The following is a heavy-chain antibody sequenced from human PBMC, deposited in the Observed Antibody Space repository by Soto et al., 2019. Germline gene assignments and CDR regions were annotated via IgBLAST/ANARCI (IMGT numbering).Heavy chain of an antibody. D-gene: IGHD3-10*01. Sequence: QLQLQESGPGLVKPSETLSLTCTVSGGSISSSSYYWGWIRQPPGKGLEWIGSIYYSGSTYYNPSLKSRVTISVDTSKNQFSLKLSSVTAADTAVYYCARHRLLWFGEEYNNPNWFDPWGQGTLVTVSS. CDR3: ARHRLLWFGEEYNNPNWFDP. V-gene: IGHV4-39*01. J-gene: IGHJ5*02. CDR1: GGSISSSSYY. CDR2: IYYSGST.